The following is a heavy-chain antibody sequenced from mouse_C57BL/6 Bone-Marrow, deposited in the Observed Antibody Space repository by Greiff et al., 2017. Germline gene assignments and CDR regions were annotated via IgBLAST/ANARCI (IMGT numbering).Heavy chain of an antibody. Sequence: EVQVVESGGGLVKPGGSLKLSCAASGFTFSSYAMSWVRQTPEKRLEWVATISDGGSYTYYPDNVKGRFTISRDNAKNNLYLQMSHLKSEDTAMYYCARGDGYYDFDYWGQGTTLTVSS. CDR1: GFTFSSYA. J-gene: IGHJ2*01. CDR2: ISDGGSYT. CDR3: ARGDGYYDFDY. D-gene: IGHD2-3*01. V-gene: IGHV5-4*01.